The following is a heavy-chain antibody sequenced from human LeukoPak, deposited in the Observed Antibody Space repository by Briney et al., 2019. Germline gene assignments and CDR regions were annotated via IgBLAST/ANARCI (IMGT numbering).Heavy chain of an antibody. Sequence: SETLSLTCTVSGGSISSYYWSWIRQPSGKGLEWIGYIYYSGSTNYNPSLKSRVTISVDTSKNQFSLKLSSVTAADTAVYYCARARYYYDSSGYPYWYFDLWGRGTLVTVSS. CDR3: ARARYYYDSSGYPYWYFDL. CDR2: IYYSGST. D-gene: IGHD3-22*01. V-gene: IGHV4-59*01. J-gene: IGHJ2*01. CDR1: GGSISSYY.